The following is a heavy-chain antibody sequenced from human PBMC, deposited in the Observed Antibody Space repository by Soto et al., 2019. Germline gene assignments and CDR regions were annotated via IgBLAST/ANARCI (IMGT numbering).Heavy chain of an antibody. CDR1: SGSISSSNW. D-gene: IGHD4-17*01. V-gene: IGHV4-4*02. CDR3: ARVYHSMKYGDYVDY. Sequence: SETLSLTCAVSSGSISSSNWWSWVRQPPGKGLEWIGEIYHSGSTNYNPSLKSRVTISVDKSKNQFSLKLSSVTAADTAVYYCARVYHSMKYGDYVDYWGQGTLVTVSS. CDR2: IYHSGST. J-gene: IGHJ4*02.